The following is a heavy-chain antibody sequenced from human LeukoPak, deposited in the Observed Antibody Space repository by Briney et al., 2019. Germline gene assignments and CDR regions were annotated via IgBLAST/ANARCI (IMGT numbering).Heavy chain of an antibody. D-gene: IGHD3-3*01. Sequence: PGGSPRLSCAASGFTFSGYSMNWVRQAPGKGLEWVSSISSSSYIYYADSVKGRFTISRDNAKNSLYLQMNSLRAEDTAVYYCARDQMRPNYDFWSGPWGRAYYFDYWGQGTLVTVSS. J-gene: IGHJ4*02. CDR2: ISSSSYI. V-gene: IGHV3-21*01. CDR1: GFTFSGYS. CDR3: ARDQMRPNYDFWSGPWGRAYYFDY.